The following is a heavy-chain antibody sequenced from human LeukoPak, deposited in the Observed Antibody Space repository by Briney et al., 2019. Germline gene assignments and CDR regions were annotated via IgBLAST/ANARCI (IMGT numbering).Heavy chain of an antibody. CDR2: TYYRSTWYN. D-gene: IGHD3-10*01. V-gene: IGHV6-1*01. CDR1: GDSVSSNSAA. J-gene: IGHJ4*02. Sequence: SQTLSLTCAISGDSVSSNSAAWNWIRQSPSRGLEWLGRTYYRSTWYNDYAVSVKSRITINPDTSKNHSSLQVKSVTPEDTAVYYCARSRLHHNYGSGTNFDYWGQGTLVTVSS. CDR3: ARSRLHHNYGSGTNFDY.